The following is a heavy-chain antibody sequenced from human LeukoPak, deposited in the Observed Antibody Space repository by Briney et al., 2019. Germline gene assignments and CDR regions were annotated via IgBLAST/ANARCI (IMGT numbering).Heavy chain of an antibody. CDR2: IYTSGST. CDR3: ARHRYGSGSYYNLFDY. CDR1: GGSISSYY. V-gene: IGHV4-4*07. D-gene: IGHD3-10*01. J-gene: IGHJ4*02. Sequence: SETLSLTCTVSGGSISSYYWSWIRQPAGKGLEWIGRIYTSGSTSYNPSLKSRVTMSVDTSKNQFSLKLSSVTAADTAVYYCARHRYGSGSYYNLFDYWGQGTLVTVSS.